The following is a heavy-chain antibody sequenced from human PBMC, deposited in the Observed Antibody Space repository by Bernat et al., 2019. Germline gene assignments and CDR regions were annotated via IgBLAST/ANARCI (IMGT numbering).Heavy chain of an antibody. V-gene: IGHV1-18*01. CDR3: ARYSGYEPGVYYYYCMDV. CDR2: ISAYNGNT. Sequence: QGKLVQSGAEVKKPGASVKVSCKASGYTFTSYGISWVRQAPGQGLEWMGWISAYNGNTNYAQKLQGRITMTTDTSTSTAYMELRSLRSDDTAVYYCARYSGYEPGVYYYYCMDVWGQGTTVTVS. D-gene: IGHD5-12*01. CDR1: GYTFTSYG. J-gene: IGHJ6*02.